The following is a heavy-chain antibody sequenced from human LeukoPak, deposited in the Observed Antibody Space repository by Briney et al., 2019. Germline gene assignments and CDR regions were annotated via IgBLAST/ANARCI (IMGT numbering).Heavy chain of an antibody. V-gene: IGHV3-49*04. CDR1: GFTFGDYA. J-gene: IGHJ4*02. Sequence: GRSLRRSCTASGFTFGDYAMSWVRQAPGKGLEWVGFIRSKAYGGTTEYAASVKGRFTISRDDSKSIAYLQMNSLKTEDTAVYYCMVDCSSTSCYDYWGQGTLVTVSS. CDR2: IRSKAYGGTT. D-gene: IGHD2-2*01. CDR3: MVDCSSTSCYDY.